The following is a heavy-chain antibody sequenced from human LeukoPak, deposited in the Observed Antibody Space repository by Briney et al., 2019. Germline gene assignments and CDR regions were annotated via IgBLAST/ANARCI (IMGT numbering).Heavy chain of an antibody. CDR1: GFTFSSYG. CDR2: IRYDGSNK. Sequence: GGSLRLSCAASGFTFSSYGMHWVRQAPGKGLEWVAFIRYDGSNKYYADSVKGRFTISRDNSKNTLYLQMNSLRAEDTAVYYCAKDGGYCSSTSCHYYYYMDVWGKGTTVTASS. J-gene: IGHJ6*03. D-gene: IGHD2-2*03. CDR3: AKDGGYCSSTSCHYYYYMDV. V-gene: IGHV3-30*02.